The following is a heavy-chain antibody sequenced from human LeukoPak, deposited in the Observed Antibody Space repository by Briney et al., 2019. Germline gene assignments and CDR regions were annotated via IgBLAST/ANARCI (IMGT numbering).Heavy chain of an antibody. V-gene: IGHV1-8*01. Sequence: ASVKVYCKASGGTFSSYAINWVRQATGQGLEWMGWMNPNSGNTGYAQKFQGRVTMTWNTSISTAYMELSSLRSEDTAVYYCARQINSGNDYWGQGTLVTVSS. CDR1: GGTFSSYA. D-gene: IGHD3-10*01. CDR2: MNPNSGNT. CDR3: ARQINSGNDY. J-gene: IGHJ4*02.